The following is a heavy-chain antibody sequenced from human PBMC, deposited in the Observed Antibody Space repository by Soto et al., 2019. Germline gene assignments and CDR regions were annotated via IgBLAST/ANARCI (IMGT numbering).Heavy chain of an antibody. J-gene: IGHJ5*02. CDR1: GGSVSSGSYY. CDR3: ARGRPYYDFWSGYLSP. D-gene: IGHD3-3*01. CDR2: IYYSGST. Sequence: SETLSLTCTVSGGSVSSGSYYWSWIRQPPGKGLEWIGYIYYSGSTNYNPSLKSRVTISVDTSKNQFSLKLSSVTAADTAVYYCARGRPYYDFWSGYLSPWGQGTLVTVAS. V-gene: IGHV4-61*01.